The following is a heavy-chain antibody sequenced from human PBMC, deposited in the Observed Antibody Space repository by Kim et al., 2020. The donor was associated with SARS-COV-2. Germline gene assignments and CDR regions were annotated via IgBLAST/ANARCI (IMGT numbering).Heavy chain of an antibody. D-gene: IGHD1-7*01. V-gene: IGHV3-74*01. J-gene: IGHJ6*02. CDR1: GFTFSSYW. CDR3: AVNWNYGGNYYYYGMDV. CDR2: INSDGSST. Sequence: GGSLRLSCAASGFTFSSYWMHWVRQAPGKGLVWVSRINSDGSSTSYADSVKGRFTISRYNAKNTLYLQMNCLRAEDTAVYYCAVNWNYGGNYYYYGMDVWGQGTTVTVSS.